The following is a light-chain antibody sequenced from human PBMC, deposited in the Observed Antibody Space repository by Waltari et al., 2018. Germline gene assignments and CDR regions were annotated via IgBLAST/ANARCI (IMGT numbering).Light chain of an antibody. CDR2: AAS. CDR1: QSISSY. Sequence: DIQMTQSPSSLSASVGYRVTITCRASQSISSYLNWYQQKPGKAPKLLIYAASSLQSGVPSRFSGSGSGTDFTLTISSLQPEDFATYYCQQLNSYPPTFGGGTKVEIK. V-gene: IGKV1-39*01. J-gene: IGKJ4*01. CDR3: QQLNSYPPT.